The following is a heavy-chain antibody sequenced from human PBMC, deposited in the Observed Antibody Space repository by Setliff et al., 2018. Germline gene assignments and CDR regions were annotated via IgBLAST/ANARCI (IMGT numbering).Heavy chain of an antibody. CDR1: GVSVNSFTW. Sequence: PSETLSLTCAVSGVSVNSFTWWSWVRQTPGKGLEWIGFIYHDGNPKFNPSVNYNPSLKSRVTMSIDKSKNQFSLNLRSVTAADTAVYYCTRGGERYHTANWGQGLLVTVS. V-gene: IGHV4-28*03. D-gene: IGHD2-2*01. CDR3: TRGGERYHTAN. J-gene: IGHJ4*02. CDR2: IYHDGNP.